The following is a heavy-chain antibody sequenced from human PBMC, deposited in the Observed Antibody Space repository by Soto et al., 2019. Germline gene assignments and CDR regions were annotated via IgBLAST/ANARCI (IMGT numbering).Heavy chain of an antibody. CDR3: ARASIYGTYYYFDH. D-gene: IGHD1-26*01. V-gene: IGHV1-18*04. J-gene: IGHJ4*02. Sequence: EASVKVSCKASGYTFTSDGITWVRQAPGQGLEWMGWITVNSGNTHYAQKLQGRVTMTTDTSTTTAYMELWSLRSDDTAVYYCARASIYGTYYYFDHWGQGTPVTVSS. CDR2: ITVNSGNT. CDR1: GYTFTSDG.